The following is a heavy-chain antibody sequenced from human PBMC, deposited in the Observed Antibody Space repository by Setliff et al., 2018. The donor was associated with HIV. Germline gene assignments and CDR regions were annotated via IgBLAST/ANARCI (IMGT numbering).Heavy chain of an antibody. D-gene: IGHD2-15*01. CDR3: VSTPGVFYFDF. J-gene: IGHJ4*02. Sequence: LRLSCAASGFIVTDYGMTWVRQAPGQGLEYVAHIKGDGSKTKYVDSVRGRFTISRDNAKKSLYLQMNNLRAEDTAVYYCVSTPGVFYFDFWGQGTPVTVSS. CDR2: IKGDGSKT. CDR1: GFIVTDYG. V-gene: IGHV3-7*03.